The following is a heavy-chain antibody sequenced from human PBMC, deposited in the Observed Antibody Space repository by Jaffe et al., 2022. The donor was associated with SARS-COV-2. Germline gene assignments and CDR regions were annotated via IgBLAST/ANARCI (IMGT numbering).Heavy chain of an antibody. CDR3: ARWYNYGSGSHGLDL. CDR1: GFTFSTSS. V-gene: IGHV3-64*01. Sequence: EVLLVESGGGLVQPGGSLRLSCAASGFTFSTSSMHWLRQAPGKGLESVSAINGNGDRTYYANSLKGRFTVSRDNSKNTLYLQMGSLRAEDMAIYYCARWYNYGSGSHGLDLWGQGTLVTVSS. CDR2: INGNGDRT. J-gene: IGHJ5*02. D-gene: IGHD3-10*01.